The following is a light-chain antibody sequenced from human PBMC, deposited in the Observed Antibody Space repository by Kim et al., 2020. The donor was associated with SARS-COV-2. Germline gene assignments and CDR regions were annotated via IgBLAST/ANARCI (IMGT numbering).Light chain of an antibody. J-gene: IGLJ2*01. CDR3: QTWGTGIRV. Sequence: ASVKHTCTLSSGHSTYAIAWHQQQPEKGPRYLMKLNSDGSHNKGDGIPDRFSGSSSGAERYLIISSLQSEDEADYYCQTWGTGIRVFGGGTQLTVL. CDR1: SGHSTYA. V-gene: IGLV4-69*01. CDR2: LNSDGSH.